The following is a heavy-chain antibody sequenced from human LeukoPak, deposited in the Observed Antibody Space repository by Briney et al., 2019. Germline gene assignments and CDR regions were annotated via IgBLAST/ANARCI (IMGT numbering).Heavy chain of an antibody. Sequence: GGSLRLSCAASEFTFSSYWMSWVRQAPGKGLEWVANIKQDGSVKYYVASVKGRFTISRNHAKNSLYLQMNSLRAEDTAVYYCASRTYYYDSSGRYDAFDIWGQGTMVTVSS. CDR1: EFTFSSYW. J-gene: IGHJ3*02. CDR3: ASRTYYYDSSGRYDAFDI. D-gene: IGHD3-22*01. CDR2: IKQDGSVK. V-gene: IGHV3-7*01.